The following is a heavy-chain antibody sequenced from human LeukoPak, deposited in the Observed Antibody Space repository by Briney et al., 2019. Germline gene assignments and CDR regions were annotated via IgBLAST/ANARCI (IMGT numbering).Heavy chain of an antibody. D-gene: IGHD6-13*01. CDR2: IIPIFGTA. J-gene: IGHJ4*02. CDR3: ARDPPGGAAADAALDY. V-gene: IGHV1-69*01. Sequence: GSSVKVSCKASGGTFSSYAISWVRQAPGQGLEWMGGIIPIFGTANYAQKFQGRVTITADESTSTAYMELSSLRSKDTAVYYCARDPPGGAAADAALDYWGQGTLVTVSS. CDR1: GGTFSSYA.